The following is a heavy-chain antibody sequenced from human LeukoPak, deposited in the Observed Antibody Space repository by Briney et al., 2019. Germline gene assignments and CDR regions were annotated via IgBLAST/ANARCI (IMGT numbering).Heavy chain of an antibody. CDR1: GFTFSDYG. CDR2: IRNDASNK. D-gene: IGHD5-12*01. V-gene: IGHV3-30*02. J-gene: IGHJ3*01. Sequence: GGSMRLSCAASGFTFSDYGMHWVRQAPGKGLEWVAFIRNDASNKYYADSVKGRFTISRDNYKNTLYVQLNSLRAEETAVYYCAKGGYESNDTPRYALDLWGQGKMVTVSS. CDR3: AKGGYESNDTPRYALDL.